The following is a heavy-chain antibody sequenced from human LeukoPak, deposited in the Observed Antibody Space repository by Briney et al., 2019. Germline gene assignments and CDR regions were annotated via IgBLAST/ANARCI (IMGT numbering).Heavy chain of an antibody. CDR2: ISYDGSNK. CDR1: GFTFSSYA. Sequence: PGGSLRLSCAASGFTFSSYAMHWVRQAPGKGLEWGAVISYDGSNKYYADSVKGRFTISRDNSKNTLYLQMNSLRAEDTAVYYCARGNMVRGVIAVAFDIWGQGTMVTVSS. D-gene: IGHD3-10*01. J-gene: IGHJ3*02. V-gene: IGHV3-30-3*01. CDR3: ARGNMVRGVIAVAFDI.